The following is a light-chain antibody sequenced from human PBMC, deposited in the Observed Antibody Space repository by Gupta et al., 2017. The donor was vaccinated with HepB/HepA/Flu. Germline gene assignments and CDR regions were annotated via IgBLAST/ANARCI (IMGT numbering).Light chain of an antibody. V-gene: IGLV1-40*01. CDR3: QSYDRSLSGWV. J-gene: IGLJ3*02. Sequence: QSVLTQPPSVSGAPGQRVIISCTGSGSNIGSGYVVHWYQQLPGTAPKLLIFDNNNRPSGVPDRFSGSKSGASASLAITGLQADDEAGYFCQSYDRSLSGWVFGGGTKLTVL. CDR1: GSNIGSGYV. CDR2: DNN.